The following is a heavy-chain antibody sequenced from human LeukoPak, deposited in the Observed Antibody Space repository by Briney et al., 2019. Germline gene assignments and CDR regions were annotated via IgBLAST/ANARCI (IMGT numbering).Heavy chain of an antibody. CDR1: GYTFSSYG. CDR2: INPNSGGT. V-gene: IGHV1-2*02. D-gene: IGHD1-26*01. Sequence: ASVKVSCKASGYTFSSYGISWVRQAPGQGLEWMGWINPNSGGTNYAQKFQGRVTMTRDTSISTAYMELSRLRSDDTAVYYCARDPSWEPFDYWGQGTLVTISS. J-gene: IGHJ4*02. CDR3: ARDPSWEPFDY.